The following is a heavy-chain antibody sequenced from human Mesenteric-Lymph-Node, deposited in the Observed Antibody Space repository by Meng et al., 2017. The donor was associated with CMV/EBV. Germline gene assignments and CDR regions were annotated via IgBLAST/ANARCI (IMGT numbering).Heavy chain of an antibody. CDR3: ARGRNFDWLSPLDY. V-gene: IGHV4-34*01. D-gene: IGHD3-9*01. Sequence: CAVYGGDFSCYYWSWIRQPPGKGLEWIGEINHSGSTNYNPSLKSRVTISVDTSKNQFSLKLSSVTAADTAVYYCARGRNFDWLSPLDYWGQGTLVTVSS. CDR1: GGDFSCYY. J-gene: IGHJ4*02. CDR2: INHSGST.